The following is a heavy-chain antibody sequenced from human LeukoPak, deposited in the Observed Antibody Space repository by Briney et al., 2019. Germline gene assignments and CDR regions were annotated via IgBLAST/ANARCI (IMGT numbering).Heavy chain of an antibody. D-gene: IGHD4-17*01. Sequence: PSETLSLTCAVYGGSFSGYYWSWIRQPPGKGLEWIGEINHSGSTNYNPSLKSRVTISVDTSKNQFSLKLSSVTAADTAVYYCARTEGGTVTPEGDYYYYYMDVWGKGTTVTISS. V-gene: IGHV4-34*01. CDR3: ARTEGGTVTPEGDYYYYYMDV. J-gene: IGHJ6*03. CDR2: INHSGST. CDR1: GGSFSGYY.